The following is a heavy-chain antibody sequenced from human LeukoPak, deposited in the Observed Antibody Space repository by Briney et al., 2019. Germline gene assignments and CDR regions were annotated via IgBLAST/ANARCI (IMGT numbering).Heavy chain of an antibody. CDR2: IYSGGST. D-gene: IGHD2-2*02. CDR3: ARERRDCSSTSCYMGGDLYYFDY. Sequence: PGGSLRLSCAASGFTVSSNYMSWVRQAPGKGLEWVSVIYSGGSTYYADSVKGRFTISRDNSKNTLYLQMNSLRAEDTAVYYCARERRDCSSTSCYMGGDLYYFDYWGQGTLVTVSS. CDR1: GFTVSSNY. J-gene: IGHJ4*02. V-gene: IGHV3-53*01.